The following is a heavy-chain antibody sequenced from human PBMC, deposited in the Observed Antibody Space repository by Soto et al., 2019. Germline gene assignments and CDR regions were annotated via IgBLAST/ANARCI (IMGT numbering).Heavy chain of an antibody. Sequence: TLSLTCAVSGGSITSGGYSWSWIRQPRGKGQEWIGHIYHSGSTYYXXSLKSRVXXSVHRSKKQFSLKLSSVTAADTAGYYCASVPDRWGEGTLVTVSS. CDR3: ASVPDR. CDR2: IYHSGST. V-gene: IGHV4-30-2*01. J-gene: IGHJ5*02. CDR1: GGSITSGGYS. D-gene: IGHD2-2*01.